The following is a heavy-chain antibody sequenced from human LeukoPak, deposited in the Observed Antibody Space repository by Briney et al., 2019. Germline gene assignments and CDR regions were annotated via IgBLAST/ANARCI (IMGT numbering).Heavy chain of an antibody. J-gene: IGHJ6*02. D-gene: IGHD2-2*01. CDR1: GFTFSSYG. CDR3: ARDRIVVIPTYRMDV. V-gene: IGHV3-33*08. Sequence: GGSLRLSCAASGFTFSSYGMHWVRHAPGKGLEWVAIIWYDGSHKYYVDSVKGRFTISRDSSKNTLYLQMNSLRADDTAVYYCARDRIVVIPTYRMDVWGQGTTVTVSS. CDR2: IWYDGSHK.